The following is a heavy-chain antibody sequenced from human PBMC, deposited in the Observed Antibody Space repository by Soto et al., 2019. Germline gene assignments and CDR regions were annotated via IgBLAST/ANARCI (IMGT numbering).Heavy chain of an antibody. D-gene: IGHD2-8*01. Sequence: QVQLQESGPGLVKPSGTLSLTCAVSSGSIDTTNWWSWVRQPPGKGLEWIGEIFNSGNTYYNPSLASRVSVSVDTSKNQFSLNLRAVTAADTAVYYCARRTWGMEVWVHGTTVTVSS. CDR3: ARRTWGMEV. CDR1: SGSIDTTNW. V-gene: IGHV4-4*02. CDR2: IFNSGNT. J-gene: IGHJ6*02.